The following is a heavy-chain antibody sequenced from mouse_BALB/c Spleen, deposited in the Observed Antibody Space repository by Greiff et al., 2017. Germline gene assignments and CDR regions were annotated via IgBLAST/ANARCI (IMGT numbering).Heavy chain of an antibody. D-gene: IGHD2-14*01. CDR1: GFSLTSYG. Sequence: VKLMESGPGLVAPSQSLSITCTVSGFSLTSYGVHWVRQPPGKGLEWLGVIWAGGSTNYNSALMSRLSISKDNSKSQVFLQMNSLQTDDTAMYYCDRDHRYDGHLYCYMDYWGAGTTVTVSS. CDR2: IWAGGST. V-gene: IGHV2-9*02. J-gene: IGHJ4*01. CDR3: DRDHRYDGHLYCYMDY.